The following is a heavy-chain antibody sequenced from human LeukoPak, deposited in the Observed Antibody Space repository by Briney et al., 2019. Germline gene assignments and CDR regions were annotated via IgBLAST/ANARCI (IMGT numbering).Heavy chain of an antibody. J-gene: IGHJ4*02. Sequence: ASVKVSCKASGYTFTSYYMHWVRQAPGQGLEWMGIINPSGGSTSYAQKFQGRVTMTRDTSTSTVYMELSSLRSEDTAVYYCARGYDTMVRGVIPRIDYWGQGTLVTVSS. D-gene: IGHD3-10*01. CDR3: ARGYDTMVRGVIPRIDY. CDR1: GYTFTSYY. CDR2: INPSGGST. V-gene: IGHV1-46*01.